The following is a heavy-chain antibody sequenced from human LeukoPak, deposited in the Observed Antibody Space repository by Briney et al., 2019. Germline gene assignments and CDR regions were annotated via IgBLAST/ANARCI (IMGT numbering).Heavy chain of an antibody. Sequence: GGSLRLSCAASGFTFSDYWMTCGRQAPGKGLEWVANVKQDSSQKYYMDSVKGRFTISRDNAKTSLYLQLNSLRADDTAMYYCVRDTGGSGSYPDYWGQGTLVTVSS. V-gene: IGHV3-7*01. CDR3: VRDTGGSGSYPDY. J-gene: IGHJ4*02. D-gene: IGHD1-26*01. CDR1: GFTFSDYW. CDR2: VKQDSSQK.